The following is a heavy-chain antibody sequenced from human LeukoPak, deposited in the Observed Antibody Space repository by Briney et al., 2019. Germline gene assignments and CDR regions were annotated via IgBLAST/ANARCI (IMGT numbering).Heavy chain of an antibody. CDR2: IDWDEDK. V-gene: IGHV2-70*04. J-gene: IGHJ4*02. CDR3: ARMASQGYFDY. Sequence: SGPALLKPTQTLTLTCIFSGFSLGTSGMRASWIRQPPGKALEWLSRIDWDEDKFYSTSLKPRLTISQDTPKNQLVLTMTNIDPVHTATYYCARMASQGYFDYWGQGTLVTVSS. CDR1: GFSLGTSGMR.